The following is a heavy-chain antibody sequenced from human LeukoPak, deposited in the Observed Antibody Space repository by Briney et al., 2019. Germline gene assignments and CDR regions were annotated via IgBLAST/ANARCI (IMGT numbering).Heavy chain of an antibody. V-gene: IGHV1-2*02. Sequence: ASVKVSCKASGYTFTGYFMHWVRQAPGQELEWMGWINPNSGGTNYAQKFQDSVTMTRDTSISTAYMELSRLRSDDTAVYYCARRVGNYGAFDIWGQGTMVTVSS. D-gene: IGHD1-7*01. CDR1: GYTFTGYF. CDR3: ARRVGNYGAFDI. J-gene: IGHJ3*02. CDR2: INPNSGGT.